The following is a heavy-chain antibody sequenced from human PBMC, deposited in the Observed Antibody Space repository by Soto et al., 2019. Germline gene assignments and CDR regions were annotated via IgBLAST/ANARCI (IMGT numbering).Heavy chain of an antibody. Sequence: QVQLVQSGGEVKAPGASVKVSCKASGYTFTSYGFNWVRQAPGQGLEWMGWISADNVHTNYAQKFQGRVTMTTDTFTSTAYWELRSLRSDDTAVYYCARVGYCSGYSCHYMDVWGRGTTVTVSS. V-gene: IGHV1-18*01. D-gene: IGHD2-2*01. CDR1: GYTFTSYG. CDR3: ARVGYCSGYSCHYMDV. CDR2: ISADNVHT. J-gene: IGHJ6*03.